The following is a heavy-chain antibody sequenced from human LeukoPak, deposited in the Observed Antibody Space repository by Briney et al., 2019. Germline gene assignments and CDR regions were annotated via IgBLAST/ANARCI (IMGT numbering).Heavy chain of an antibody. CDR2: INPSGGST. CDR1: GYTFTSYY. CDR3: ARGLYSSGWRPLGNWFEP. D-gene: IGHD6-19*01. Sequence: ASVKVSCKASGYTFTSYYMHCVRQAPGQGLEWMGLINPSGGSTSYAQKFQGRVTMTRDTSTSTVYRELSSLKSEDTAVYYCARGLYSSGWRPLGNWFEPWGQGTLVTVSS. J-gene: IGHJ5*02. V-gene: IGHV1-46*01.